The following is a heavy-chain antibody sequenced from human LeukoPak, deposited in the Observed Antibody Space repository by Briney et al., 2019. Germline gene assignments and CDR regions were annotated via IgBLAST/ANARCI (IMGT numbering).Heavy chain of an antibody. CDR1: GGSFSGYY. Sequence: TSETLSLTCAVYGGSFSGYYWSWIRQPPGKGLEWIGEINHSGSTNYNPSLKSRVTISVDTSKNQFSLKLSSVTAADTAVYYCARGLDAEFDPWGQGTLVTVSS. CDR3: ARGLDAEFDP. CDR2: INHSGST. V-gene: IGHV4-34*01. D-gene: IGHD2-2*01. J-gene: IGHJ5*02.